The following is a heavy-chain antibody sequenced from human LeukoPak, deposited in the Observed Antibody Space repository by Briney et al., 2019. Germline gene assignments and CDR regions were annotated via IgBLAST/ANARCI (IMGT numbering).Heavy chain of an antibody. CDR2: INPNSVGT. D-gene: IGHD6-13*01. CDR3: ALIPSGSWSFDY. V-gene: IGHV1-2*02. Sequence: ASVKGSCKASGYTFTGYHVHWGRQAPGQGLEWMGWINPNSVGTNYAQRFTGRVTMPRDTSISTASMELSRLRSGDTAVYFCALIPSGSWSFDYWGQGTLVTVSS. J-gene: IGHJ4*02. CDR1: GYTFTGYH.